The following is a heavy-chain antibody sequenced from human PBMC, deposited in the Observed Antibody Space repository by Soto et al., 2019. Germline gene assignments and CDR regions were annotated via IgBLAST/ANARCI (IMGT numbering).Heavy chain of an antibody. V-gene: IGHV1-18*01. J-gene: IGHJ6*02. CDR1: GYTFIRYG. CDR3: ARGGYYDNSWGKLSHYGLDV. Sequence: QVQLAQSANEVKKPGASVRVSCKAAGYTFIRYGIAWVRQAPGQGLEWMGWISPYNDYTVYAQKFQGRVSMTAETSTRTVYRNLRGLNSDDTAVYYCARGGYYDNSWGKLSHYGLDVWGQGTSVSVSS. CDR2: ISPYNDYT. D-gene: IGHD3-16*01.